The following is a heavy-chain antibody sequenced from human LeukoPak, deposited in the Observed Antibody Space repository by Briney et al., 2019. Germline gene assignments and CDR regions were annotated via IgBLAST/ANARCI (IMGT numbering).Heavy chain of an antibody. J-gene: IGHJ4*02. CDR1: GGSISSYY. V-gene: IGHV4-59*01. D-gene: IGHD6-13*01. Sequence: SETLSLTCTVSGGSISSYYWSWIRQPPGKGLEWIGYIYYSGSTKYNPSLKSRVTISVDTSKNQFSLKLSSVTAADTAVYYCARGQQLAPFDYWGQGTLVTVSS. CDR3: ARGQQLAPFDY. CDR2: IYYSGST.